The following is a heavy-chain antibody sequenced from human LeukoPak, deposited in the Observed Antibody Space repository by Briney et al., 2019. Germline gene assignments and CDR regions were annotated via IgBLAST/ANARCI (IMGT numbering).Heavy chain of an antibody. J-gene: IGHJ4*02. CDR1: GFTFSSIA. D-gene: IGHD1-1*01. Sequence: GGSLRLSCAASGFTFSSIAMTWVCQAPGKGLEWVSSIRSNGDTTYNADSVKGRFTISRDNSKNTLYLQMNSLRVEDTAIYYCAKGQELDDGVFDSWGQGTLVTVS. V-gene: IGHV3-23*01. CDR2: IRSNGDTT. CDR3: AKGQELDDGVFDS.